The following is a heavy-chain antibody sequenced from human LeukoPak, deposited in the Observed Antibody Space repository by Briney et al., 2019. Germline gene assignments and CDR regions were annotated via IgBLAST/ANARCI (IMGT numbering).Heavy chain of an antibody. Sequence: GGSLRLSCAASGFTFSNYAMSWVRQAPGKGLEWVSGISNSGGSTYYADSVKGRFAISRDNSKNTLYLQMNSLRTEDTAVYYCAKVSLEKQLWLPFDYWGQGTLVTVSS. CDR2: ISNSGGST. V-gene: IGHV3-23*01. CDR3: AKVSLEKQLWLPFDY. J-gene: IGHJ4*02. D-gene: IGHD5-18*01. CDR1: GFTFSNYA.